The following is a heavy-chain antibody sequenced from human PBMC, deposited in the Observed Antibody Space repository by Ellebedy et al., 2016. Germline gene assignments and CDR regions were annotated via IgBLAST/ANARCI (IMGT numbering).Heavy chain of an antibody. V-gene: IGHV3-21*01. CDR2: ISTSGSQL. J-gene: IGHJ6*02. CDR1: GFTLSDHS. D-gene: IGHD6-19*01. CDR3: ARASYNTAWGDV. Sequence: GESLKISXSASGFTLSDHSIHWVRQTPGRGLEWVSSISTSGSQLNYPDALKGRFTISRDSAKNSVYLQMDSLTVEDTGIYYCARASYNTAWGDVWGQGTTVIVAS.